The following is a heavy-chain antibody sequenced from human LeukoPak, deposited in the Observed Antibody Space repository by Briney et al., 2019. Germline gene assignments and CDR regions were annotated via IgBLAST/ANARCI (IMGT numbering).Heavy chain of an antibody. D-gene: IGHD3-10*01. CDR3: ARGYRFGELLRANWFDP. J-gene: IGHJ5*02. CDR2: INHSGST. Sequence: SETLSLTCAVYGGSFSGYYWSWIRQPPGKGLEGIGEINHSGSTNYNPSLKSRVTISVDTSKNQFSLKLSSVTAADTAVYYCARGYRFGELLRANWFDPWGQGTLVTVSS. V-gene: IGHV4-34*01. CDR1: GGSFSGYY.